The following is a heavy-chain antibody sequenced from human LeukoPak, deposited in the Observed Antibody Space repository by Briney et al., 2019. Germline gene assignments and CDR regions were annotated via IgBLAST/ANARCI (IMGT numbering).Heavy chain of an antibody. V-gene: IGHV4-59*11. D-gene: IGHD4-17*01. Sequence: SETLSPTCSVSDDSFNTHYWTWIRHPPGKGLEWIGYISSIGSTNYNPSLKSRVTITIDTSKKQFSLKMTSVTAADTAVYYCARDPTTVTKGFDVWGQGTMVTVSS. CDR3: ARDPTTVTKGFDV. CDR2: ISSIGST. CDR1: DDSFNTHY. J-gene: IGHJ3*01.